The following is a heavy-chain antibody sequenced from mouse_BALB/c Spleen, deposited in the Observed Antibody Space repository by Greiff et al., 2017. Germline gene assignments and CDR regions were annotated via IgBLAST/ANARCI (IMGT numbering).Heavy chain of an antibody. D-gene: IGHD4-1*01. J-gene: IGHJ4*01. V-gene: IGHV14-3*02. CDR1: GFNIKDTY. CDR3: ARVNWDAMDY. Sequence: EVKLMESGAELVKPGASVKLSCTASGFNIKDTYMHWVKQRPEQGLEWIGRIDPANGNTKYDPKFQGKATITADTSSNTAYLQLSSLTSEDTAVYYCARVNWDAMDYWGQGTSVTVSS. CDR2: IDPANGNT.